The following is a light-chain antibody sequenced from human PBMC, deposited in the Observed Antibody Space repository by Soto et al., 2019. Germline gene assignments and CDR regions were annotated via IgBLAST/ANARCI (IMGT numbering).Light chain of an antibody. V-gene: IGKV3-11*01. CDR1: QSVSSY. CDR3: QQRSNWHPFT. CDR2: DAS. Sequence: EIVLTQSPATLSLSPGEIATLSCRASQSVSSYLAWYQQKPGQAPRLLIYDASNRATGIPAMFSGSGSGTDFTLTISSLEPDDFAVYYCQQRSNWHPFTFGPGTKVDIK. J-gene: IGKJ3*01.